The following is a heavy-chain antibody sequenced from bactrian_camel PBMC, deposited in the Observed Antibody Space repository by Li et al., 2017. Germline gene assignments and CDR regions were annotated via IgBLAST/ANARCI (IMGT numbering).Heavy chain of an antibody. Sequence: HVQLVESGGGSAQAGGSLRLSCAATGYTDIGNCVAWFRQAPGKEREGVASIYTIAGATYYADSVKGRFTISQDKRKDTVYLQMNSLRADDSAMYYCAAGLFADFALGLGTQVTVS. D-gene: IGHD5*01. CDR2: IYTIAGAT. V-gene: IGHV3S1*01. CDR1: GYTDIGNC. J-gene: IGHJ4*01.